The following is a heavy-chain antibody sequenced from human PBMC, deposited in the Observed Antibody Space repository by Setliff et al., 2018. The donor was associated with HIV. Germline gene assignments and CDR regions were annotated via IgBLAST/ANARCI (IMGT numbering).Heavy chain of an antibody. CDR1: GYTFTDYF. D-gene: IGHD3-22*01. Sequence: GASVKVSCKSSGYTFTDYFMHWVRQAPGQGLEWMGWISPDSGNTRISQRFRGGVTMTRDRSINTAYMEFSGLTSDDTAIYYCARGSGYLFDYWGQGTLVTVPQ. CDR2: ISPDSGNT. CDR3: ARGSGYLFDY. V-gene: IGHV1-2*02. J-gene: IGHJ4*02.